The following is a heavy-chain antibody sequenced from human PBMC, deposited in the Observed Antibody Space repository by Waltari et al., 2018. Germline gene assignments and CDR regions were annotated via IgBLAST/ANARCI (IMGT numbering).Heavy chain of an antibody. V-gene: IGHV3-23*04. CDR2: ISGTGTDR. CDR1: GFTFSNYA. J-gene: IGHJ6*02. CDR3: VRRDYYAMDV. Sequence: EVQLVDSGGGLVQPGGSLRLSCAASGFTFSNYAMSWVRQAPGKGLEWVSGISGTGTDRHYADSVKGRFTISRDNSKNTLFLQMNSLRAEDTAVYYCVRRDYYAMDVWGQGTTVTVSS.